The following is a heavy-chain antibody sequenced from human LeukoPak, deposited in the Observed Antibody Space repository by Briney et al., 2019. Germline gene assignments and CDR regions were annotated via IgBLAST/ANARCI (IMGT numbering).Heavy chain of an antibody. V-gene: IGHV3-23*01. CDR3: ARDLLNHDYGGVINWFDP. D-gene: IGHD4-23*01. CDR1: GFTFSSYA. CDR2: ISGSGGST. J-gene: IGHJ5*02. Sequence: PGGSLRLSCAASGFTFSSYAMSWVRQAPGKGLEWVSAISGSGGSTYYADSVKGRFTISRDNSKNTLYLQMNSLRAEDTAVYYCARDLLNHDYGGVINWFDPWGQGTLVTVSS.